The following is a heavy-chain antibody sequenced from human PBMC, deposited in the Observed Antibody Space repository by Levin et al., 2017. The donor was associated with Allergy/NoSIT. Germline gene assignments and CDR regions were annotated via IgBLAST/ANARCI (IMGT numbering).Heavy chain of an antibody. J-gene: IGHJ5*02. V-gene: IGHV3-21*01. CDR2: ISGSSNYV. CDR1: GFTFNRNA. CDR3: ARSGTAMSDTYNWFDP. D-gene: IGHD5-18*01. Sequence: GGSLRLSCVASGFTFNRNAMHWVRLAPGKGLEWVSSISGSSNYVYYADSVKGRFTISRDNAENSLFLQMNSLRAEDTALYFCARSGTAMSDTYNWFDPWGQGTLVTVSS.